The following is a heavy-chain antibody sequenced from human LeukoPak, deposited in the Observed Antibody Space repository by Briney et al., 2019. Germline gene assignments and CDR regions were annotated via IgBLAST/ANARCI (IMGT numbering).Heavy chain of an antibody. Sequence: PGGSLRLSCAASGFTVGSNYMGWVRQAPGKGLEWVSALSGSGTSTYYADSVKGRFTISRDNSKNTLYLQMNSLRAEDTAIYYCAKDRLTLDAFDIWGQGTMVTVSS. CDR3: AKDRLTLDAFDI. V-gene: IGHV3-23*01. D-gene: IGHD2-21*02. J-gene: IGHJ3*02. CDR2: LSGSGTST. CDR1: GFTVGSNY.